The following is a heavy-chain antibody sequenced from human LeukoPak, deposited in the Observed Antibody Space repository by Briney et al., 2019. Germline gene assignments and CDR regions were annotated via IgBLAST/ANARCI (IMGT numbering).Heavy chain of an antibody. D-gene: IGHD6-19*01. Sequence: PTETLSLTCAVYGGSFSGYYWSWIRQPPGKGLEWIGEINHSGSTNYNPSLKSRVTISVDTSKNQFSLKLSSVTAADTAVYYCARVVSSGWYVVRGAFDYWGQGTLVTVSS. J-gene: IGHJ4*02. CDR3: ARVVSSGWYVVRGAFDY. CDR1: GGSFSGYY. V-gene: IGHV4-34*01. CDR2: INHSGST.